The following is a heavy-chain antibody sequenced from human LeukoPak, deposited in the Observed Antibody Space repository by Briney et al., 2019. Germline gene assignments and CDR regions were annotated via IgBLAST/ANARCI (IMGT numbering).Heavy chain of an antibody. CDR1: GFTFSNAW. CDR3: TGPMIVVVTDAFDI. D-gene: IGHD3-22*01. Sequence: KPGGSLRLSCAASGFTFSNAWMSWVRQAPGKGLEWVGRIKSKTDGWTTDYAAPVKGRFTISRDDSKNTLYLQMNSLKTEDTAVYYCTGPMIVVVTDAFDIWGQGTMVTVSS. V-gene: IGHV3-15*01. J-gene: IGHJ3*02. CDR2: IKSKTDGWTT.